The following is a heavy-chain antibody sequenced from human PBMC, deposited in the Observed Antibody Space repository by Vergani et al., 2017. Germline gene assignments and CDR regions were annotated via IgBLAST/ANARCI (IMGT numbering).Heavy chain of an antibody. J-gene: IGHJ5*02. CDR3: ARESIAAAGRGWFDP. V-gene: IGHV4-31*03. CDR2: INHSGST. CDR1: GGSISSGGYY. Sequence: QVQLQESGPGLVKPSQTLSLTCTVSGGSISSGGYYWSWIRQPPGKGLEWIGEINHSGSTNYNPSLKSRVTISVDTSKNQFSLKLSSVTAADTAVYYCARESIAAAGRGWFDPWGQGTLVTVSS. D-gene: IGHD6-13*01.